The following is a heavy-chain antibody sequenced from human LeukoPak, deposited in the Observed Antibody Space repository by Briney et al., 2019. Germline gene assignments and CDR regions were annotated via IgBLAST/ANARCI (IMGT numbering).Heavy chain of an antibody. J-gene: IGHJ4*02. V-gene: IGHV3-9*01. CDR2: ISWNSGSI. D-gene: IGHD3-22*01. Sequence: GRSVRLSCAASGFTFDDYAMHWVRQAPGKGLEWVSGISWNSGSIGYADSVKGRFTISRGNAKNSLYLQMNSLRAEDTALYYCAKDIVQYYDSSGYFDYWGQGTLVTVSS. CDR1: GFTFDDYA. CDR3: AKDIVQYYDSSGYFDY.